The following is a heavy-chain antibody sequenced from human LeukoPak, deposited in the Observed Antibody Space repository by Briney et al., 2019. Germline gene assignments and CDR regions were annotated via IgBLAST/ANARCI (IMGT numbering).Heavy chain of an antibody. D-gene: IGHD4-17*01. V-gene: IGHV4-59*01. CDR3: ARVENYGDYVGWFDP. CDR1: GGSISIYY. Sequence: PSETLSLTCTVSGGSISIYYWSWIRQPPGKGLEWIGYIYYSGSTNYNPSLKSRVTISVDTSKNQFSLKLSSVTAADTAVYYCARVENYGDYVGWFDPWGQGTLVTVSS. J-gene: IGHJ5*02. CDR2: IYYSGST.